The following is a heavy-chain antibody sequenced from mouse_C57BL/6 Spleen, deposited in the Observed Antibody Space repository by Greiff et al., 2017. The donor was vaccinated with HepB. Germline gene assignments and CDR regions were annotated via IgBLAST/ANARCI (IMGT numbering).Heavy chain of an antibody. V-gene: IGHV5-16*01. CDR2: INYDGSST. CDR1: GFTFSDYY. J-gene: IGHJ4*01. D-gene: IGHD2-10*01. Sequence: EVNLVESEGGLVQPGSSMKLSCTASGFTFSDYYMAWVRQVPEKGLEWVANINYDGSSTYYLDSLKSRFIISRDNAKNILYLQMSSLKSEDTATYYCARVLPLYYYAMDYWGQGTSVTVSS. CDR3: ARVLPLYYYAMDY.